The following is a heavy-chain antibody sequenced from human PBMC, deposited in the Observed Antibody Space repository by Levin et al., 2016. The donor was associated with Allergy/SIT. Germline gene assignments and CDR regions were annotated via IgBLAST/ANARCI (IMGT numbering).Heavy chain of an antibody. CDR3: AKNGGSGSYYYFDY. Sequence: GGSLRLSCAASGFTFSSYAMSWVRQAPGKGLEWVSVISGSGGSTNYADSVKGRFTISRDNSKNTLYLQMNSLRAEDTAVYSCAKNGGSGSYYYFDYWGQGTLVTVSS. CDR2: ISGSGGST. CDR1: GFTFSSYA. V-gene: IGHV3-23*01. D-gene: IGHD3-10*01. J-gene: IGHJ4*02.